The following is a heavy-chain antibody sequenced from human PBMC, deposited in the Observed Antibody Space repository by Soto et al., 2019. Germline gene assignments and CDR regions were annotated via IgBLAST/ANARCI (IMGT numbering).Heavy chain of an antibody. CDR2: ISSGTTYI. D-gene: IGHD2-15*01. CDR3: SRGAVAVRRVNNWFDP. CDR1: GFTFSSYS. V-gene: IGHV3-21*01. Sequence: EVQLVESGGGLVKPGGSLSLSCAASGFTFSSYSMNWVRQAPGKGLEWVSSISSGTTYIYYADSVKGRFTISRDNAKNSLYLQMNSLRAEDTAVYYCSRGAVAVRRVNNWFDPWGQGTLVTVSS. J-gene: IGHJ5*02.